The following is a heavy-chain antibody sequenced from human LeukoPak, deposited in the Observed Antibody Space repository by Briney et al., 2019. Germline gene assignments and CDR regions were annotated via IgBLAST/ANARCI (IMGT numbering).Heavy chain of an antibody. V-gene: IGHV1-2*02. J-gene: IGHJ4*02. CDR1: GYTFTGYY. D-gene: IGHD5-24*01. CDR3: ARGPRRDGYNLVY. CDR2: INPNSGGT. Sequence: TSVKVSCKASGYTFTGYYMHWVRQAPGQGLEWMGWINPNSGGTNYAQKFQGRVTMTRDTSISTAYMELSRLRSDDTAVYYCARGPRRDGYNLVYWGQGTLVTVSS.